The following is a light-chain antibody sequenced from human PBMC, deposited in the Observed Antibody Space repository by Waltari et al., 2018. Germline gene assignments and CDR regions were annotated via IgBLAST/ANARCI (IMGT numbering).Light chain of an antibody. V-gene: IGKV1-5*03. CDR3: QQYKSYPWT. J-gene: IGKJ1*01. CDR2: TAS. CDR1: QSIGRR. Sequence: DIQMTQSPSTLSASVGDRVTVTCRASQSIGRRLAWYQQKPGKATKLLIYTASSLESGVPSRFSGSGSGTEFTLTISSLQPDDFATYYCQQYKSYPWTFGQGTKVEIK.